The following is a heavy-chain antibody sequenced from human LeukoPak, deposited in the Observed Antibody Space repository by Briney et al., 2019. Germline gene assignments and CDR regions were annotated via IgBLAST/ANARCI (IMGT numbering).Heavy chain of an antibody. CDR2: IIPILGIA. D-gene: IGHD3-3*01. Sequence: ASVKVSCKASGGTFSSYAISWVRQAPGQGLEWMGRIIPILGIANYAQKSQGRVTITADKSTSTAYMELSSLRSEDTAVYYCARDMGYYDFWSGYYPSNYFDYWGQGTLVTVSS. V-gene: IGHV1-69*04. J-gene: IGHJ4*02. CDR3: ARDMGYYDFWSGYYPSNYFDY. CDR1: GGTFSSYA.